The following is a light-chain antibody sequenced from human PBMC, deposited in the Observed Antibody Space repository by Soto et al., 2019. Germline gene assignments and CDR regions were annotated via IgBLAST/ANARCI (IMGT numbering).Light chain of an antibody. Sequence: QAVVTQEPSLTVSPGGTVTLTCGSSTGAVTNGHYPYWFQQKPGQAPRTVIYETSSKQSWTPARFSGSLLGGKAALTLSGAQVEDEADYYCLLSYTGARVFGGGTKLTV. V-gene: IGLV7-46*01. CDR1: TGAVTNGHY. J-gene: IGLJ3*02. CDR3: LLSYTGARV. CDR2: ETS.